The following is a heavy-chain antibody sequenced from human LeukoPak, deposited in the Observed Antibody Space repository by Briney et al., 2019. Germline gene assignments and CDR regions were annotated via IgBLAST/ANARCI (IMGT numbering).Heavy chain of an antibody. J-gene: IGHJ4*02. CDR1: GFTFSSYA. CDR2: ITGNGGST. Sequence: PGGSLRLSCAASGFTFSSYAMHWVRQAPGKGLEYVSAITGNGGSTYYADSVKGRFTISRDNSKNTLYLQMGSLRAEDMAVYYCAREDGNSGYGALDYWGQGTLVTVSS. CDR3: AREDGNSGYGALDY. V-gene: IGHV3-64*02. D-gene: IGHD5-12*01.